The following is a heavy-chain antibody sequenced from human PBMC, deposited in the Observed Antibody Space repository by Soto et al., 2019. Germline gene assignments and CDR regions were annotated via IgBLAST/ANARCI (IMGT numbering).Heavy chain of an antibody. CDR3: ARSIAATGWFDP. Sequence: SGPTLVNPTQTLTLTCTFSGFSLSTSGMRVSWIRQPPGKALEWLARIDWDDDKFYSTSLKTRLTISKDTSKNQVVLTMTNMDPVDTATYYCARSIAATGWFDPWGQGTLVTVSS. V-gene: IGHV2-70*04. J-gene: IGHJ5*02. CDR1: GFSLSTSGMR. D-gene: IGHD6-6*01. CDR2: IDWDDDK.